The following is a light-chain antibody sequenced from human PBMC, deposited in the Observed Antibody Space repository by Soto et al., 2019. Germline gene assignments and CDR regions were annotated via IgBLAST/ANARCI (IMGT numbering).Light chain of an antibody. Sequence: DIQMTQSPSTLSASVGDRVIITCRASQNIGSWLAWHRQKPGRAPKVLIYKASTLESGVPSRYSGSGSGTEFTLPISSRQPDDSATYYCLQYDSYPLTFGGGTNVEIK. CDR2: KAS. J-gene: IGKJ4*01. V-gene: IGKV1-5*03. CDR1: QNIGSW. CDR3: LQYDSYPLT.